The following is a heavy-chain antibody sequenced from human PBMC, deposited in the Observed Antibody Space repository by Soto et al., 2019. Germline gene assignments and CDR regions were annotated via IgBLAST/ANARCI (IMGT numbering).Heavy chain of an antibody. CDR3: ARGQGSSGYDFDY. D-gene: IGHD5-12*01. V-gene: IGHV4-31*03. J-gene: IGHJ4*02. CDR2: IYYRART. Sequence: PSETLSLTCTVSGGSISTRSSYWGWIRQHPGKGLEWIGYIYYRARTYQNPSLKSRVSISVDTSKNQFSLRLSSVTAADTAVYYCARGQGSSGYDFDYWGQGTQVTVSS. CDR1: GGSISTRSSY.